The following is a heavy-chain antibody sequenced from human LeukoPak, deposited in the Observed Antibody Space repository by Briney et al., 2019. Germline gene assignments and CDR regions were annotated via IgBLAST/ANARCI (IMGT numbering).Heavy chain of an antibody. D-gene: IGHD3-3*01. V-gene: IGHV4-61*02. Sequence: PSETLSLTCTVSGGSISSGSYYWSWIRQPAGKGLEWIGRIYTSGSTNYNPSLKSRVTISVDTSKNQFSLKLSSVTAADTAVYYCARDRITTFGVVTLDYWGQGTLVTVSS. J-gene: IGHJ4*02. CDR3: ARDRITTFGVVTLDY. CDR1: GGSISSGSYY. CDR2: IYTSGST.